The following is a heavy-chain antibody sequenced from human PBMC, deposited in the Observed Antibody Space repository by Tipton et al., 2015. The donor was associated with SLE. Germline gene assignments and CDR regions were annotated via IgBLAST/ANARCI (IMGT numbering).Heavy chain of an antibody. V-gene: IGHV4-34*01. CDR1: GGSISAYY. J-gene: IGHJ4*02. Sequence: TLSLTCAVYGGSISAYYWSWIRQPPGKGLEWIGNIYRSGNTYYNPSLKSRVTMSIDTSKNQFSLKLGSVTAADTAIYYCARGSPGTGYFDFWGQGTLVTVSS. CDR2: IYRSGNT. CDR3: ARGSPGTGYFDF. D-gene: IGHD3/OR15-3a*01.